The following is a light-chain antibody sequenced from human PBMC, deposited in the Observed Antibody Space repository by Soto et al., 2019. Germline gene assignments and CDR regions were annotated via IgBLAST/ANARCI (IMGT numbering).Light chain of an antibody. CDR3: SSYTSSSTLRV. CDR1: SSDVGGYNY. Sequence: QSALTQPASVSGSPGQSITISCTGTSSDVGGYNYVSWYQQHPGKAPELMIYDVSNRPSGVSNRFSVSKSGNTASLTISGLQAEDEAEYYCSSYTSSSTLRVFGGGTKLTVL. CDR2: DVS. V-gene: IGLV2-14*01. J-gene: IGLJ2*01.